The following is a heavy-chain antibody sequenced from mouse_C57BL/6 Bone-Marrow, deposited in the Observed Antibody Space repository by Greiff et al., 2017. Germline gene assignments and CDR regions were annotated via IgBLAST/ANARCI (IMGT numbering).Heavy chain of an antibody. CDR3: ARDPISPSY. J-gene: IGHJ3*01. Sequence: EVKLMESGGGLVKPGGSLKLSCAASGFTFSSYAMSWVRQTPEKRLEWVATISDGGSYTYYPDNVKGRFTISRDNAKNNLYLQMSHLKSEDTAMYYCARDPISPSYWGQGTLVTGSA. D-gene: IGHD6-5*01. CDR1: GFTFSSYA. CDR2: ISDGGSYT. V-gene: IGHV5-4*01.